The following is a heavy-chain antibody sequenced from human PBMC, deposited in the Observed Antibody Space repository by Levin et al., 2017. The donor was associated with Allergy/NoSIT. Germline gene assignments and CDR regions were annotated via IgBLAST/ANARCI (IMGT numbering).Heavy chain of an antibody. CDR1: GFTFSSYW. V-gene: IGHV3-7*01. J-gene: IGHJ4*02. D-gene: IGHD3-16*02. CDR3: ARAPPTSFLYYFDY. CDR2: IKQDGSEK. Sequence: GGSLRLSCAASGFTFSSYWMSWVRQAPGKGLEWVANIKQDGSEKYYVDSVKGRFTISRDNAKNSLYLQMNSLRAEDTAVYYCARAPPTSFLYYFDYWGQGTLVTVSS.